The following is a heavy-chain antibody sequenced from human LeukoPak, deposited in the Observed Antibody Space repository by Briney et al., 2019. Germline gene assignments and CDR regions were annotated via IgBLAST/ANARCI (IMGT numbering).Heavy chain of an antibody. CDR3: ARAEYSSSSGSIWFDP. CDR1: GGSISSYY. J-gene: IGHJ5*02. D-gene: IGHD6-6*01. CDR2: IYYSGST. Sequence: SETLSLTCTVSGGSISSYYWSWIRQPPGKGLEWIGYIYYSGSTNYNPSLKSRVTISVDTSKNQFFLKLSSVTAADTAVYYCARAEYSSSSGSIWFDPWGQGTLVTVSS. V-gene: IGHV4-59*01.